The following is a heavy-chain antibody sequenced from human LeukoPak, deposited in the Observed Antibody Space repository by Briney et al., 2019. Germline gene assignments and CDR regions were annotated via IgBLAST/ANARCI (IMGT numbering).Heavy chain of an antibody. J-gene: IGHJ4*02. CDR1: GGSISSSSYY. CDR2: IYYSGST. D-gene: IGHD2/OR15-2a*01. CDR3: ARNISPALGYLDY. Sequence: SETLSLTCTVSGGSISSSSYYWGWIRQPPGKGLEWIGSIYYSGSTYYNPSLKSRVTISVDTSKNQFSLKLSSVTAADTAVYYCARNISPALGYLDYWGQGTLVTVSS. V-gene: IGHV4-39*01.